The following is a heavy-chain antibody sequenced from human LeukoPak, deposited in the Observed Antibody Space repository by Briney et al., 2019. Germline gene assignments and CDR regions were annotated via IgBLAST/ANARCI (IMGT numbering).Heavy chain of an antibody. J-gene: IGHJ4*02. CDR1: GGSISSGGYY. CDR2: IYYSGST. V-gene: IGHV4-31*03. Sequence: KSSGTLSLTCTVSGGSISSGGYYWSWIRQHPGKGLEWIGYIYYSGSTYYNPSLKSRVTTSVDTSKNQFSLKLSSVTAADTAVYYCARASKGPAARAFDYWGQGTLVTVSS. D-gene: IGHD2-2*01. CDR3: ARASKGPAARAFDY.